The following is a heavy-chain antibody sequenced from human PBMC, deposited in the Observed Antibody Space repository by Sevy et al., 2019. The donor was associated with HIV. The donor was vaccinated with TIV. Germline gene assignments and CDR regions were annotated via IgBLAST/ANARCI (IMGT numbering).Heavy chain of an antibody. J-gene: IGHJ3*02. D-gene: IGHD2-15*01. CDR1: GFSFSDYG. CDR3: AKAFHNRLIVTRGDAFHM. Sequence: GGSLRLSCAASGFSFSDYGMHWVRQAPGKGLEWVALISHDGTYKYYGDSVKGRFTISRDNSKSTLYLQMNSLGPEDAAVYYCAKAFHNRLIVTRGDAFHMWVQGTVVTVSS. CDR2: ISHDGTYK. V-gene: IGHV3-30*18.